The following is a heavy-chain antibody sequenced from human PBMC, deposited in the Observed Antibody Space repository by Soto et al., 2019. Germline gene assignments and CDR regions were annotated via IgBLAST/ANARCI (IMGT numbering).Heavy chain of an antibody. CDR3: ARGGYTYGYGLDY. CDR2: INPNSGDT. J-gene: IGHJ4*02. Sequence: QVKLVQSGAEVKKLGASVKVSCKASGYTFTAYYIHWVRQAPGQGLEWVGWINPNSGDTNYAQRFKGWFTMTGDTSVSTAYMDLTRLRSDDTAVYYCARGGYTYGYGLDYWGQGTLVTVSS. D-gene: IGHD5-18*01. V-gene: IGHV1-2*04. CDR1: GYTFTAYY.